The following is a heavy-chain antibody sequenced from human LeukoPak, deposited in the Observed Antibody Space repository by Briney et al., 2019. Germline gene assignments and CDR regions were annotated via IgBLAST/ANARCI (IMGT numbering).Heavy chain of an antibody. J-gene: IGHJ4*02. Sequence: ASVKVSCKASGYTFTGYYMHWVRQAPGQGVEWMGWINPNSGGTNYAQKFQGRVTMTRDTSISTAYMELSRLRSDDTAVYYCARVLYYYDSSGYHHPYYFDYWGQGTLVTVS. CDR2: INPNSGGT. D-gene: IGHD3-22*01. CDR1: GYTFTGYY. CDR3: ARVLYYYDSSGYHHPYYFDY. V-gene: IGHV1-2*02.